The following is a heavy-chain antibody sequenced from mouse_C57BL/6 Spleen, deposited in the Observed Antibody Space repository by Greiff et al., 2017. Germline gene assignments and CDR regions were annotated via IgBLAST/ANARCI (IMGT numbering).Heavy chain of an antibody. Sequence: QVQLQQPGAELVMPGASVKLSCKASGYTFTSYWMHWVKQRPGQGLEWIGEIDPSDSYTNYNQKFKGKSTLTVDTSSSTAYMQLSSLTSEDSAVYYCARSNYGSSYGYWGQGTTLTVSS. J-gene: IGHJ2*01. D-gene: IGHD1-1*01. CDR2: IDPSDSYT. CDR3: ARSNYGSSYGY. V-gene: IGHV1-69*01. CDR1: GYTFTSYW.